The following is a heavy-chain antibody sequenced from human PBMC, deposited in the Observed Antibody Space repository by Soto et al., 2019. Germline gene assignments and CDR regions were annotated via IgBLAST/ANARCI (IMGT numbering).Heavy chain of an antibody. Sequence: QVQLVQSGAEVKKPESSVKVSCKAPGGTFSTYAISWVRQAPGQGLEWMGGIIPMFGTANYAQRFQDRVTITADESTNTVYMELSSLRSEDTAVYFGASGIQLWLRLINNGYSGWGQGTLVTVSS. CDR1: GGTFSTYA. CDR2: IIPMFGTA. D-gene: IGHD5-18*01. J-gene: IGHJ4*02. CDR3: ASGIQLWLRLINNGYSG. V-gene: IGHV1-69*12.